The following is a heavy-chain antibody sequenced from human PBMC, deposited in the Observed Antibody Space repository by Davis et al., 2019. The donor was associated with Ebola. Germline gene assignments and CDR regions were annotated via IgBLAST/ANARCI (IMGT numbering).Heavy chain of an antibody. CDR2: INHSGST. CDR1: GGSFSGYY. Sequence: PSETLSLTCAVYGGSFSGYYWSWIRQPPGKGLEWIGEINHSGSTNYNPSLKSRVTISVDTSKNQFSLKLSSVTAADTAVYYCARGLRRGLTGYCSSTSCPYYYMDVWGKGTTVTVSS. J-gene: IGHJ6*03. V-gene: IGHV4-34*01. D-gene: IGHD2-2*01. CDR3: ARGLRRGLTGYCSSTSCPYYYMDV.